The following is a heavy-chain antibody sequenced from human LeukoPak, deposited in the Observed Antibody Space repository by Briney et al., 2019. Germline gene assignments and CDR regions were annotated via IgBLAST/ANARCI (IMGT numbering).Heavy chain of an antibody. CDR3: ARDTGSGSYYSFDY. J-gene: IGHJ4*02. D-gene: IGHD3-10*01. CDR2: IYSGGST. Sequence: GGSLRLSCAASGFTVSSNYMSWVRQAPGKGLEWVSVIYSGGSTYYADSVKGRFTISRDNSKNTLYLQMNSLRAEDTAVYYCARDTGSGSYYSFDYWGQGTLVTVSS. V-gene: IGHV3-66*01. CDR1: GFTVSSNY.